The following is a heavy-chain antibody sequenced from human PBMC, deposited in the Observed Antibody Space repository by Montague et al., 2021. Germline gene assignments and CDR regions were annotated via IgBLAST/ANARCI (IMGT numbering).Heavy chain of an antibody. CDR3: ARSAVAAALDP. CDR1: GFTFSNYW. Sequence: SLRLSCAASGFTFSNYWMHWVRQAAGKGLVWVSHSKYDGSRTGYADSVKGRFTISRDNAKNTLYLQMNSLRVDDTAVYYCARSAVAAALDPWGQGTLVTVSA. CDR2: SKYDGSRT. D-gene: IGHD6-25*01. V-gene: IGHV3-74*01. J-gene: IGHJ5*02.